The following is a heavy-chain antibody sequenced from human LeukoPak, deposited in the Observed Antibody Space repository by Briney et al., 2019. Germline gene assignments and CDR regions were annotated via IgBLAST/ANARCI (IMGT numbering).Heavy chain of an antibody. V-gene: IGHV3-7*03. CDR3: ARLEHSYGFTYDY. CDR2: IKQDGSEK. D-gene: IGHD5-18*01. J-gene: IGHJ4*02. CDR1: GFTFSTYW. Sequence: GGSLRLSCEASGFTFSTYWMKWVRQAPGKGLEWVANIKQDGSEKYYVDSVKGRFIISRDNAKNSLYLQMNSLRAEDTAVYYCARLEHSYGFTYDYWGQGTLVTVSS.